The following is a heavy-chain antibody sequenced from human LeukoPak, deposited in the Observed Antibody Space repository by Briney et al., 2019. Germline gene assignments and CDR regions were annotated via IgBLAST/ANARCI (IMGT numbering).Heavy chain of an antibody. CDR3: ARSKARKYCSGGSCSSNSGFYPFDY. J-gene: IGHJ4*02. D-gene: IGHD2-15*01. Sequence: GASVKVCCKASGGTFSSYAISWVRQAPGQGLEWMGGIIPIFGTANYAQKFQGRVTITADKSTSTAYMELSSLRSEDTAVYYCARSKARKYCSGGSCSSNSGFYPFDYWGQGTLVTVSS. CDR1: GGTFSSYA. V-gene: IGHV1-69*06. CDR2: IIPIFGTA.